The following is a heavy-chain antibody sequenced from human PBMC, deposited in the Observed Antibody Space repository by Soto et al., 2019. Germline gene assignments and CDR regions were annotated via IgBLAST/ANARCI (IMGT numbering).Heavy chain of an antibody. V-gene: IGHV4-31*03. CDR3: ARDNWNYDPYYYAMDV. D-gene: IGHD1-7*01. CDR1: GGSISSGGYY. Sequence: SETLSLTCTVSGGSISSGGYYWSWIRQHPGKGLEWIGYIYYSGSTYYNPSLKSRVTISVDTSKNQFSLKLSSVTAADTAVYYCARDNWNYDPYYYAMDVWGQGTTVTVSS. CDR2: IYYSGST. J-gene: IGHJ6*02.